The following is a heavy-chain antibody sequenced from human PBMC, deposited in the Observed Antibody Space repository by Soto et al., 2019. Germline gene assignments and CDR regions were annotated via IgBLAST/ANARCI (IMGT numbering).Heavy chain of an antibody. D-gene: IGHD2-2*01. Sequence: ASVKVSCKASGYTFPGNYMHWVRQAPGQGLEWMALINPTSGGTNYAQKFQGRVTMTWDTSISTAYMELSRLRSDDSAIYYCARGYCSSSGCSHYFDYWGQGTLVTVSS. CDR1: GYTFPGNY. V-gene: IGHV1-2*02. CDR2: INPTSGGT. J-gene: IGHJ4*02. CDR3: ARGYCSSSGCSHYFDY.